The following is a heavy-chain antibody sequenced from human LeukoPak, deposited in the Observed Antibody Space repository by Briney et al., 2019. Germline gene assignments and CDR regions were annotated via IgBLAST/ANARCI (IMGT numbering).Heavy chain of an antibody. CDR2: IYYSGST. D-gene: IGHD5-12*01. V-gene: IGHV4-59*08. CDR3: ASGGTRVATISYYYYGMDV. Sequence: PSETLSLTCTVSGGSMSSYYWSWVRQPAGKGLEWVGYIYYSGSTNYNPSLKSRVTISVDTSKNQFSLKLSSVTAADTAVYYCASGGTRVATISYYYYGMDVWGQGTTVTVAS. J-gene: IGHJ6*02. CDR1: GGSMSSYY.